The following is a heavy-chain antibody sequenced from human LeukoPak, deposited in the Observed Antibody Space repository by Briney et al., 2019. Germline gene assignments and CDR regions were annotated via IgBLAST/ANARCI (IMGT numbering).Heavy chain of an antibody. CDR2: ISSSNTYI. CDR3: ARTETLWFGELFPDY. Sequence: GGSLRLSCAASGFTFSSYSMNWVRQAPGKGLECVSSISSSNTYIYYADSVKGRFTISRDHAKNSLDLQMNSLRAEDTAVYYCARTETLWFGELFPDYWGQGTLVTVSS. D-gene: IGHD3-10*01. J-gene: IGHJ4*02. CDR1: GFTFSSYS. V-gene: IGHV3-21*01.